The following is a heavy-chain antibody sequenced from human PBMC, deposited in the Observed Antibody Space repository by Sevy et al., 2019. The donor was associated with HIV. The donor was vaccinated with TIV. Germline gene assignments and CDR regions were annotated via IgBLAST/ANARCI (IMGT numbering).Heavy chain of an antibody. CDR1: GGSISSYY. Sequence: SETLSLTCTVSGGSISSYYWSWIRQPAGKGLEWIGRIYTSGSTNYNPSLKSRVTMSVDTSKNQFSLKLSSVTAADTAVYYCARGGAGRQFDYYYYMDVWGKGTTVTVSS. J-gene: IGHJ6*03. CDR2: IYTSGST. CDR3: ARGGAGRQFDYYYYMDV. V-gene: IGHV4-4*07. D-gene: IGHD6-6*01.